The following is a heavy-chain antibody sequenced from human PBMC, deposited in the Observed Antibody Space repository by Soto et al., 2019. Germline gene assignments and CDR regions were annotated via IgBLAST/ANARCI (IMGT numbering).Heavy chain of an antibody. CDR3: APLSVTLSGPYGIHV. D-gene: IGHD2-15*01. CDR1: GYSVTSSDYY. Sequence: SETLSLTXSVSGYSVTSSDYYWAWIRQPPGKGLEWIGSMFYSGLTYYNPSLKSRVTLSVDTSKNQFSVRLNSVTAADTAVYYCAPLSVTLSGPYGIHVWGQGTTVTVSS. CDR2: MFYSGLT. J-gene: IGHJ6*02. V-gene: IGHV4-39*01.